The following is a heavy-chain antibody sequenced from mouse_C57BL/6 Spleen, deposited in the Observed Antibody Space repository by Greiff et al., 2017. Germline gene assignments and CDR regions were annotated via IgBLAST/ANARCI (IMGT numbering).Heavy chain of an antibody. CDR2: INPNNGGT. V-gene: IGHV1-26*01. CDR1: GYTFTDYY. J-gene: IGHJ3*01. CDR3: SVSESYYEFAY. Sequence: VQLQQSGPELVKPGASVKISCKASGYTFTDYYMNWVKQSPGKSLEWIGDINPNNGGTSYNQKFKGKATLTVDKSSSTAYMELRSLTSEDSAVYYCSVSESYYEFAYWGQGTLVTVSA. D-gene: IGHD1-1*01.